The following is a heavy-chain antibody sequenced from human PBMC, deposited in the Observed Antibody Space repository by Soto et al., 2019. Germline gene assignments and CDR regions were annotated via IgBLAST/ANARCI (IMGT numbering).Heavy chain of an antibody. J-gene: IGHJ4*02. CDR3: ARKKGQNYYDSSGYYYFDY. CDR1: GGSISSSNW. V-gene: IGHV4-4*02. CDR2: IYHSGST. Sequence: TLSLTCAVSGGSISSSNWWSWVRQPPGKGLEWIGEIYHSGSTNYNPSLKSRVTISVDKSKNQFSLKLSSVTAADTAVYYCARKKGQNYYDSSGYYYFDYWGQGALVTVSS. D-gene: IGHD3-22*01.